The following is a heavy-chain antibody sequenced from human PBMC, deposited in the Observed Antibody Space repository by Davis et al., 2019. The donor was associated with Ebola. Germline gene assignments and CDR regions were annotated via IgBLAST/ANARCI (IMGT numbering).Heavy chain of an antibody. D-gene: IGHD2-2*01. Sequence: PGGSLRLSCTVSGGSINYSYWSWIRQPPGQGLEWIGSIYYSGTTIYNPSLKSRVTISVDTSKSQFSLKLTSLTAADTAMYYCAKAQYCTSTTCYDRFDPWGQGTLVSVTS. V-gene: IGHV4-59*01. CDR3: AKAQYCTSTTCYDRFDP. CDR2: IYYSGTT. J-gene: IGHJ5*02. CDR1: GGSINYSY.